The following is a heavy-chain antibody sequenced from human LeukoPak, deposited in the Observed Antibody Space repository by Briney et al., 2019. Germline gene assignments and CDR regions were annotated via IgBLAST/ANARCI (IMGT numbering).Heavy chain of an antibody. V-gene: IGHV1-18*01. CDR2: ISGNNDNP. CDR1: GYTFTSYG. Sequence: EASVKVSCKASGYTFTSYGISWVRQAPGQGLEWMGWISGNNDNPNYGQKFQGRFTVTTDSSTSTAYMELRNLRFDDTAVYYCARDGTSTDDYWGQGTLVTVSS. J-gene: IGHJ4*02. CDR3: ARDGTSTDDY. D-gene: IGHD2-2*01.